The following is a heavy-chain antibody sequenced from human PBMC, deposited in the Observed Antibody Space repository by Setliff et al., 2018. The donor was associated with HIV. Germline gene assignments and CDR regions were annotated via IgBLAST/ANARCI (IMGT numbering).Heavy chain of an antibody. J-gene: IGHJ4*02. D-gene: IGHD5-18*01. CDR1: GTNLDSFV. CDR3: AREGFGNTGDIPMAVLDY. V-gene: IGHV1-2*02. CDR2: MNRDTGDT. Sequence: ASVKVSCKASGTNLDSFVISWVRQAPGQGLERMGWMNRDTGDTNSAQTFQGRVTMTRDTSISTAYMELSRLRSDDTAIYYCAREGFGNTGDIPMAVLDYWGQGTLVTVSS.